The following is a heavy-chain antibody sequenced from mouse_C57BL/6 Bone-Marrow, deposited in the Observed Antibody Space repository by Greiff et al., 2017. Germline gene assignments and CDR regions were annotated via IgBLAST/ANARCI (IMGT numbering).Heavy chain of an antibody. CDR1: GFTFSDYG. CDR2: LSSGSSTI. Sequence: EVQLVESGGGLVKPGGSLKLSCAASGFTFSDYGMHWVRQAPEKGLEWVAYLSSGSSTIYYADTVKGRFTISRDNAKNPLFLQLTSLRSEDTAMYYCARDYYQDYWGQGTTRTVSS. D-gene: IGHD1-1*01. CDR3: ARDYYQDY. J-gene: IGHJ2*01. V-gene: IGHV5-17*01.